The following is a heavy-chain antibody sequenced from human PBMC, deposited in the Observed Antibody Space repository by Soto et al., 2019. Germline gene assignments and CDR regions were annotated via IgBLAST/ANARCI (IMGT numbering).Heavy chain of an antibody. CDR3: ARTGDKRGWSWYFDL. CDR1: GYSYTSYW. J-gene: IGHJ2*01. CDR2: IYPGDSDT. D-gene: IGHD3-16*01. Sequence: PGESLKISCKGSGYSYTSYWIGWVRQAPGKGLEWMGIIYPGDSDTRYSPSFQGQVTISADMSINTAYLQWSSLKASDTAMYYCARTGDKRGWSWYFDLWGRGTVVTVS. V-gene: IGHV5-51*01.